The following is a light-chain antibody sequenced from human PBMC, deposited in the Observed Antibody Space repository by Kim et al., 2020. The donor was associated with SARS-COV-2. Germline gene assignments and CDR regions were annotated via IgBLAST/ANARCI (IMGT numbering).Light chain of an antibody. J-gene: IGLJ3*02. CDR1: SSNIGSNT. V-gene: IGLV1-44*01. CDR3: AAWDDSLNGGV. CDR2: DNN. Sequence: GQCVTISCSGSSSNIGSNTVTWYQQHPGTAPKLLIYDNNKRPSGVADRFSGSKSGTSASLAISGLQSEDEADYYCAAWDDSLNGGVFGGGTQLTVL.